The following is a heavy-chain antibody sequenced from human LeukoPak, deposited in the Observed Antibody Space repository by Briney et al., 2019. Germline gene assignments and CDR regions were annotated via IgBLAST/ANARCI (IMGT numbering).Heavy chain of an antibody. CDR2: IYYSGST. J-gene: IGHJ5*02. Sequence: SGTLSLTCTVSGGSISSYYWSWIRQPPGKGLEWIGYIYYSGSTNYNPSLKSRVTISVDTSKNQFSLKLSSVTAADTAVYYCARGYCSGGSCPGGWFDPWGQGTLVTVYS. CDR3: ARGYCSGGSCPGGWFDP. CDR1: GGSISSYY. V-gene: IGHV4-59*13. D-gene: IGHD2-15*01.